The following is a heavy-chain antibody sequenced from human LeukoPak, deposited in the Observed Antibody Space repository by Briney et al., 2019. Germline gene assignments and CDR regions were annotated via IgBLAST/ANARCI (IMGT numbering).Heavy chain of an antibody. Sequence: AGGSLRLSCAASGLTFNNYAMNWVRQAPGKGLEWVSAISGSGDRIYYADSVKGRFTISRDNSKNTLYLQMNTMRGEDTAVYFCAKAKAKSGSYYLDYWGQGTLVTVSS. CDR2: ISGSGDRI. J-gene: IGHJ4*02. D-gene: IGHD1-26*01. CDR1: GLTFNNYA. V-gene: IGHV3-23*01. CDR3: AKAKAKSGSYYLDY.